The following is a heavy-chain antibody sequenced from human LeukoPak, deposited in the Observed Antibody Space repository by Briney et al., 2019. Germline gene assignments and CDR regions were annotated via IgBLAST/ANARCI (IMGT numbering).Heavy chain of an antibody. CDR2: VDPTDSYT. CDR3: ARQGIVVADSFDP. D-gene: IGHD6-19*01. Sequence: GESLRISCKGSGYSFTNYWISWVRQMPGKALEWIGRVDPTDSYTNYSPSFQGHVAISVDKSISTAYLQWSSLKASDTTMYYCARQGIVVADSFDPWGQGTLVTVSS. J-gene: IGHJ5*02. CDR1: GYSFTNYW. V-gene: IGHV5-10-1*01.